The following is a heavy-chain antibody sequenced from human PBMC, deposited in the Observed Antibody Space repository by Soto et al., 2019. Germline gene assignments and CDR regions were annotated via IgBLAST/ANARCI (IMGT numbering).Heavy chain of an antibody. V-gene: IGHV1-18*01. D-gene: IGHD1-26*01. CDR3: ARGSRGSGSHTFDF. Sequence: QVQLVQSGAEGKKPGASVKVSCKASGYTYINYGISWVRQAPGHGLEWVGWISSYNGDTKYAQKVQDRVTMSTDTSTTTAYMELRSLTSEDTAVYYCARGSRGSGSHTFDFWGQGTLVNVSS. CDR2: ISSYNGDT. CDR1: GYTYINYG. J-gene: IGHJ4*02.